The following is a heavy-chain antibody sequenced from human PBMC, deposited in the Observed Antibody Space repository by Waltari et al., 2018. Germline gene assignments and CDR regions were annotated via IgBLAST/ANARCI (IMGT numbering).Heavy chain of an antibody. D-gene: IGHD2-15*01. CDR3: ALAGDIVVVVAATSEYFQH. CDR2: INHSGST. J-gene: IGHJ1*01. Sequence: QVQLQQWGAGLLKPSETLSLTCAVYGGSFSGYYWSWIRQPPGKGLEWIGEINHSGSTNSNPPLKIRVIISVDTSKNQFSLKLSSVTAADTAVYYCALAGDIVVVVAATSEYFQHWGQGTLVTVSS. CDR1: GGSFSGYY. V-gene: IGHV4-34*01.